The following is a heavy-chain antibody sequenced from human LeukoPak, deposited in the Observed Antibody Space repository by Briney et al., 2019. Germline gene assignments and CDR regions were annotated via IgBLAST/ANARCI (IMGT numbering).Heavy chain of an antibody. V-gene: IGHV4-34*01. D-gene: IGHD3-10*01. CDR2: VNHSGST. CDR1: GGSFSAFY. Sequence: SETLSLTCAVYGGSFSAFYWNWIRQPPGKGLEWVGEVNHSGSTYYNPSLKSRVTFSVDTSKKQFSLKLTSVTAADTAVYYCARLRQGSGYYMDVWGKGTTVTISS. J-gene: IGHJ6*03. CDR3: ARLRQGSGYYMDV.